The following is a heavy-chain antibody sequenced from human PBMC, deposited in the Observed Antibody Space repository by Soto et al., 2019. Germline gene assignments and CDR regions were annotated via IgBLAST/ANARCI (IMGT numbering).Heavy chain of an antibody. CDR2: IYYSGST. V-gene: IGHV4-30-4*01. CDR3: ARGTVGYSYDDYYYSDGIDV. J-gene: IGHJ6*02. D-gene: IGHD5-18*01. CDR1: GGSISSGDYY. Sequence: SETLSLTCTVSGGSISSGDYYWSWIRQPPGKGLEWIGYIYYSGSTYYNPSLKSRVTISVDTSKNQFSLKLSSVTAADTAVYYCARGTVGYSYDDYYYSDGIDVWVQETTGTGS.